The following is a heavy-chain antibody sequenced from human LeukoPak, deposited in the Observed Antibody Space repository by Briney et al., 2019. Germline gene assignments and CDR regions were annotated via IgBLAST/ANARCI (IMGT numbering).Heavy chain of an antibody. J-gene: IGHJ4*02. V-gene: IGHV3-30*04. CDR1: GFTFSSYA. Sequence: GRSLRLSCAASGFTFSSYAMHWVRQAPGKGLEWVAVISYDGSNKYYADSVKGRFTTSRDNSKNTLYLQMSSLSTEDTAVYYCAKTTTGYSSGRYPGWPVDYWGQGTLVSVSS. CDR3: AKTTTGYSSGRYPGWPVDY. CDR2: ISYDGSNK. D-gene: IGHD6-19*01.